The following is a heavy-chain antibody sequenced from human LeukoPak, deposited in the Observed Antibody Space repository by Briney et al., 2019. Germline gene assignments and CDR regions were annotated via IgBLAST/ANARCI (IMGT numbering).Heavy chain of an antibody. CDR1: GFTFSKFG. J-gene: IGHJ4*02. Sequence: GGSLRLSCAVSGFTFSKFGMNWVRQAPGKGLEWVSYISGSGSPIHYADSVKGRFTISRDNAKSSLYLQMNSLRVEDTAVYYCARDPMSAPIDYWGQGTLVTVSS. D-gene: IGHD6-13*01. CDR2: ISGSGSPI. CDR3: ARDPMSAPIDY. V-gene: IGHV3-48*01.